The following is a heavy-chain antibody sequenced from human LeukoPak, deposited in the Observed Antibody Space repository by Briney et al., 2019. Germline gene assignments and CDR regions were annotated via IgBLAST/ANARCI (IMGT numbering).Heavy chain of an antibody. D-gene: IGHD1-26*01. Sequence: ASVKVSCKASGYTFSNYGISWVRQAPGQGLEWMGWISVKNGDTTYAQKLQGRVTMTIDTSTSTAYMELRSLTSDDTAVYYCARDQSRVGGARPVDFWGQGTLVTVSS. V-gene: IGHV1-18*01. CDR3: ARDQSRVGGARPVDF. CDR1: GYTFSNYG. CDR2: ISVKNGDT. J-gene: IGHJ4*02.